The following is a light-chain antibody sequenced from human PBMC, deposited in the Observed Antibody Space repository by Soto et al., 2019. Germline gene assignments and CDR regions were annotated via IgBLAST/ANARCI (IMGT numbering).Light chain of an antibody. V-gene: IGLV7-43*01. CDR3: LVYYGGAPL. CDR1: TGAVTSGYY. Sequence: QAVVTQEPSLTVSQGVTVTLTCACSTGAVTSGYYPNWFQQKPGQAPRALMYSTSNKHSWTPARFSGSLLGGKAALTLSGVHPEDEADYYCLVYYGGAPLLGGGTKLTVL. CDR2: STS. J-gene: IGLJ2*01.